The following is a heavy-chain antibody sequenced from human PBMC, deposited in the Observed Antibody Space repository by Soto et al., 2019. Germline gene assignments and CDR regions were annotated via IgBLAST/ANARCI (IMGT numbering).Heavy chain of an antibody. CDR3: ARTDIVTTNCFDP. V-gene: IGHV4-34*02. D-gene: IGHD5-12*01. CDR1: GESFIGYY. CDR2: INHRGSA. J-gene: IGHJ5*02. Sequence: QVHLQQWGAGLLKPSETLSLTCAVYGESFIGYYWTWIRQPPGKGLEWIGEINHRGSANYNPSLKSGVTISVDTSNNQFSLKLSSVTAADTSVYYCARTDIVTTNCFDPWGQGTLVTVSS.